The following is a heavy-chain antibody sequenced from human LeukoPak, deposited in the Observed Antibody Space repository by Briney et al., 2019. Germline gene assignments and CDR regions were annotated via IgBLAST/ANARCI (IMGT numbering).Heavy chain of an antibody. V-gene: IGHV3-30*04. CDR3: ARDQLAYSGYDTLFAY. J-gene: IGHJ4*02. CDR1: GFTFDSYA. Sequence: GGSLRLSCAASGFTFDSYAIHWVRQAPGKGLEWVAVISFDGSNRFYADSVKGRFSISRDNSKKTLYLQMNSLRVEDSAVYFCARDQLAYSGYDTLFAYWGQGTLVTVSS. D-gene: IGHD5-12*01. CDR2: ISFDGSNR.